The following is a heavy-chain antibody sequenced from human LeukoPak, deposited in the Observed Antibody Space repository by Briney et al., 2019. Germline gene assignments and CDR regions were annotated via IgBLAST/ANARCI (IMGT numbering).Heavy chain of an antibody. CDR1: GGTFSSYA. D-gene: IGHD3-22*01. CDR2: IIPIFGTA. V-gene: IGHV1-69*13. J-gene: IGHJ4*02. Sequence: GASVKVSCKASGGTFSSYAISWVRQAPGQGLEWMGGIIPIFGTANYAQKFQGRVTITADESTSTAYMELRSLRSDDTAVYYCARVLLYYYDSSGYLPYWGQGTLVTVSS. CDR3: ARVLLYYYDSSGYLPY.